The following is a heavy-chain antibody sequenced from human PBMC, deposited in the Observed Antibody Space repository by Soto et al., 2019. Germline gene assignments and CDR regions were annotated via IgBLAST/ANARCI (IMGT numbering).Heavy chain of an antibody. CDR2: CWFDGSIA. CDR1: GFKFTDYG. CDR3: ARDGARIDSSGKFDY. J-gene: IGHJ4*02. D-gene: IGHD3-22*01. Sequence: QVQLVESGGGVVQPGRSLRLSCVASGFKFTDYGLNWVRQTPVKGLEWVAICWFDGSIAYYAESVKGRFTISRDDSRNTVYLHMNSLRGEDTAMYYCARDGARIDSSGKFDYWCQGTQVTVAS. V-gene: IGHV3-33*01.